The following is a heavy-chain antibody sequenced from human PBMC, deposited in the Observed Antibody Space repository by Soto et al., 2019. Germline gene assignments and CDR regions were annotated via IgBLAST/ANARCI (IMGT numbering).Heavy chain of an antibody. CDR1: GYTFTGYY. V-gene: IGHV1-2*02. J-gene: IGHJ4*02. CDR3: ARGKSQQLVGDFDY. CDR2: INPNSGDT. Sequence: ASVKVSCKASGYTFTGYYIHWVRQAPGQGLEWMGWINPNSGDTNYPQNFQGRVTMTRDMSSSSAYMELSSLRSDDTAVYYCARGKSQQLVGDFDYWGQGTLVTVSS. D-gene: IGHD6-6*01.